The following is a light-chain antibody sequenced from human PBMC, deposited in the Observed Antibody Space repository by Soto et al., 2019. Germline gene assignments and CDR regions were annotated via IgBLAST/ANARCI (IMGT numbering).Light chain of an antibody. Sequence: EIVLTQSPGSLSLSPGGRATLSCRASQSVTRNYLAWYQQKPGQAPRLLIFGASTRATGIPDRFSGSGSGTDFPLTISRLEHEDFAVYYCQQYGSSGTFGQGTKVDIK. J-gene: IGKJ1*01. CDR1: QSVTRNY. CDR2: GAS. CDR3: QQYGSSGT. V-gene: IGKV3-20*01.